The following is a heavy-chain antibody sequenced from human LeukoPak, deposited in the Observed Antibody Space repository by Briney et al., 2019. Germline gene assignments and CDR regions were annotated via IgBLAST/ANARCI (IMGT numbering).Heavy chain of an antibody. D-gene: IGHD3-10*01. Sequence: ASVKVSCKASGYTFTSYAMHWVRQAPGQRLEWMGGFDPEDGETIYAQKFQGRVTMTEDTSTDTAYMELSSLRSEDTAVYYCAATIERITMVRGVPPDYWGQGTLVTVSS. CDR2: FDPEDGET. V-gene: IGHV1-24*01. CDR1: GYTFTSYA. CDR3: AATIERITMVRGVPPDY. J-gene: IGHJ4*02.